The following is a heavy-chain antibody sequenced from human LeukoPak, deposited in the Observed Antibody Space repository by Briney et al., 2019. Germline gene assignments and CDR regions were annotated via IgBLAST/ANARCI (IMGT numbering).Heavy chain of an antibody. CDR1: GFTFSSYW. D-gene: IGHD3-22*01. V-gene: IGHV3-7*01. CDR3: ARDEGYYYDSSGYYLCDY. CDR2: IKQDGSDK. Sequence: GGSLRLSCAASGFTFSSYWMSWVRQAPGKGLEWVANIKQDGSDKFYVDCVKGRFTISRDNAKNSLYLQMNSLRAEDTAVYYCARDEGYYYDSSGYYLCDYWGQGTQVTVSS. J-gene: IGHJ4*02.